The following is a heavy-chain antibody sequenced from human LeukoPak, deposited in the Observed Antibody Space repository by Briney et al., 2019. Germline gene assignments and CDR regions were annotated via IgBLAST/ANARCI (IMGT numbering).Heavy chain of an antibody. CDR2: IYYSGGT. Sequence: PSETLSLTCTVSGGSISSSSYYWGWIRQPPGKGLEWIGSIYYSGGTYYNPSLKSRVTISVDTSKNQFSLKLSSVTAADTAVYYCARREAQDPDDDYYDSSGYPSQYFQHWGQGTLVTVSS. V-gene: IGHV4-39*01. J-gene: IGHJ1*01. CDR1: GGSISSSSYY. CDR3: ARREAQDPDDDYYDSSGYPSQYFQH. D-gene: IGHD3-22*01.